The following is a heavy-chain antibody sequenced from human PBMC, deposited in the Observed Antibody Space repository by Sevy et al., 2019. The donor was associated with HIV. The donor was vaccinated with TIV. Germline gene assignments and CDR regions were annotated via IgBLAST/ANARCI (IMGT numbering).Heavy chain of an antibody. Sequence: GGSLRLSCTASGFTFDDYTMSWFRQAPGKGLEWVGFIRSKAIGGTTEYAASVKGRFTISTDDSKNIAYLHMKSLKTEDTAVYYCTRDLGYYDRSRMYDYWGQGTLVTVSS. CDR2: IRSKAIGGTT. V-gene: IGHV3-49*03. CDR3: TRDLGYYDRSRMYDY. CDR1: GFTFDDYT. J-gene: IGHJ4*02. D-gene: IGHD3-22*01.